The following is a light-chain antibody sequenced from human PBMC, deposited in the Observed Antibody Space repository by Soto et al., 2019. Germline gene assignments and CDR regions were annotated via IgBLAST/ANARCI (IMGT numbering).Light chain of an antibody. CDR2: DAS. CDR1: HSVSGTS. V-gene: IGKV3-20*01. Sequence: IVLTQSPGTLSLSPGERATLSCRASHSVSGTSLAWYQQKPGQAPRVLIYDASKRATGIPDRFSGSGSGTDFTLTISRLEPEDFVVYYCQQYGSSPLTFGQGTKVEI. CDR3: QQYGSSPLT. J-gene: IGKJ1*01.